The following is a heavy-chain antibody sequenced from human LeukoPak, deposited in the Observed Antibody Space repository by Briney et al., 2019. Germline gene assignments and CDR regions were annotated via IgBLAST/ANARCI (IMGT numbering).Heavy chain of an antibody. CDR1: GFTFSKYA. D-gene: IGHD1-26*01. CDR3: AFEIGRSQGAFDI. Sequence: GGSLRLSCAASGFTFSKYAMHWLRQTPGKGLEWVAAIWNDGSDENYADSVKGRFTIFIDRSKNTLYLQMNSLRVDDTAVYYCAFEIGRSQGAFDIWGQGTMISVSS. V-gene: IGHV3-33*01. CDR2: IWNDGSDE. J-gene: IGHJ3*02.